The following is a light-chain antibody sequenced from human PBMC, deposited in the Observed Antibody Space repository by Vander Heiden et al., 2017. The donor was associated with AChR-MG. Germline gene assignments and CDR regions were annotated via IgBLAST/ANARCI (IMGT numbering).Light chain of an antibody. Sequence: QLVLTQSPSASASLGASAKPTCTLSRGHSGYAIAWHQQQPEKGPRYLMKLNSDGSHSKGDGIPDRFSGSSSGAEPYLTISSLQSEDEADYYCQAWGTGFRVFGGGTRLTVL. CDR3: QAWGTGFRV. CDR2: LNSDGSH. J-gene: IGLJ3*02. V-gene: IGLV4-69*01. CDR1: RGHSGYA.